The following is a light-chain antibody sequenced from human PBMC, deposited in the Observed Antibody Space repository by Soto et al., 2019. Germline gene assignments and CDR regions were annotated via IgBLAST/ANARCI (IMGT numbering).Light chain of an antibody. CDR1: QGIGNY. Sequence: DIQMTQSPSSLSTSVGDRVTITCRASQGIGNYLAWYQQKPGKVPKLLIHAASTLQSGVPSRFSGSGSGTDFTLAISGLQPEDVATYYCQKYNTAPLTFGGGTKVEIK. J-gene: IGKJ4*01. V-gene: IGKV1-27*01. CDR3: QKYNTAPLT. CDR2: AAS.